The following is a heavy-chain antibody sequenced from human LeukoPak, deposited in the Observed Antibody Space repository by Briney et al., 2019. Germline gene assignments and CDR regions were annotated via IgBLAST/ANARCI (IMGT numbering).Heavy chain of an antibody. CDR2: ISYDGSNK. CDR1: GFTFSSYG. D-gene: IGHD6-13*01. J-gene: IGHJ3*02. V-gene: IGHV3-30*18. Sequence: GGSLRLSCAASGFTFSSYGMHWVRQAPGKGLEWVAVISYDGSNKYYADSVKGRFTISRDNSKNTLYLQMNSLRAEDTAVFDCAKAGIAAAGTSAFDIWGQGTMVTVSS. CDR3: AKAGIAAAGTSAFDI.